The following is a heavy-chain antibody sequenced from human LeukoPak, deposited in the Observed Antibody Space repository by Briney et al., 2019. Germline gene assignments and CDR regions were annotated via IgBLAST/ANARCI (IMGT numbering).Heavy chain of an antibody. CDR1: GYTFTGYY. Sequence: GASVKVSCKASGYTFTGYYIHWVRQGPGQGLEWMGWINPNSGGANYAQKFQGRVTVARDTSISTAYMELTRLNSDDTAVYYCARRAVYYYYGMDVWGQGSTVTVSS. J-gene: IGHJ6*02. CDR2: INPNSGGA. D-gene: IGHD6-25*01. CDR3: ARRAVYYYYGMDV. V-gene: IGHV1-2*02.